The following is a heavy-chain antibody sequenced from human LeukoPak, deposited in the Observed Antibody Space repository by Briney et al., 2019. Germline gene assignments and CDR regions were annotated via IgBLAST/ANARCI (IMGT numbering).Heavy chain of an antibody. D-gene: IGHD2-15*01. J-gene: IGHJ4*02. CDR1: GGSISSYY. Sequence: SETLSLTCTVSGGSISSYYWNWIRQPAGKGLEWIGRIHTSGSTNYNPSLKGRVTMSVDTSKNKFSLKLSSVTAADTAVYYCARVICSGGSCRFDYWGQGTLVTVSS. V-gene: IGHV4-4*07. CDR2: IHTSGST. CDR3: ARVICSGGSCRFDY.